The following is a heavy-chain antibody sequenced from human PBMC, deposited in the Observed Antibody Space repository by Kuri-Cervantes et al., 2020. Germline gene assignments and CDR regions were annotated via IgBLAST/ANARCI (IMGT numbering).Heavy chain of an antibody. Sequence: GGSLRLSCAASGFTFSDYYMSWIRQAPGKGLEWVSYISSSGSTIYYADSVKGRFTISRDNAKNSLYLQMNSLRAEGTAVYYCAKAKNFDWSTNIDYWGQGTLVTVSS. CDR2: ISSSGSTI. CDR3: AKAKNFDWSTNIDY. D-gene: IGHD3-9*01. CDR1: GFTFSDYY. J-gene: IGHJ4*02. V-gene: IGHV3-11*01.